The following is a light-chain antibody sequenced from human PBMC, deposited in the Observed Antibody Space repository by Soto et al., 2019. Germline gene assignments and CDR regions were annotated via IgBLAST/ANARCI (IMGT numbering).Light chain of an antibody. CDR1: SSDVGGYNY. CDR2: EVS. Sequence: QSVLTQPASVSGSPGQSITISCTGTSSDVGGYNYVSWYQQHPGKAPKLMIYEVSNRPSGVSNRFSGSKSGNTASLTISGLQAADEADYYCSSYTSSSIPYVFGTGTKVTV. V-gene: IGLV2-14*01. J-gene: IGLJ1*01. CDR3: SSYTSSSIPYV.